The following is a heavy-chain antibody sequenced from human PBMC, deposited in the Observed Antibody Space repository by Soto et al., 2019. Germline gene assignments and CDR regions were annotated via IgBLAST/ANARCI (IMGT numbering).Heavy chain of an antibody. D-gene: IGHD2-15*01. Sequence: QAQLVESGGGLVKPGGSLRLSCAASGFTFSDYYMTWIRQAPGKGLEWVAYISSSGSGIYYPDSVKGRFTISRDNAQNSLYLQMSSLRAEDTAVYYCARAYSDAFDIWGQGTMVTVSS. V-gene: IGHV3-11*01. CDR1: GFTFSDYY. CDR2: ISSSGSGI. J-gene: IGHJ3*02. CDR3: ARAYSDAFDI.